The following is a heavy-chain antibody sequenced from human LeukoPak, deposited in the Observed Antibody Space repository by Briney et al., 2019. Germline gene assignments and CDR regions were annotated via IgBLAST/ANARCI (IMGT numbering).Heavy chain of an antibody. CDR3: AREMSGSGKNY. D-gene: IGHD3-10*01. CDR1: GFTFSRYA. CDR2: ISSTGIYI. J-gene: IGHJ4*02. V-gene: IGHV3-21*01. Sequence: GGSLRLSCAASGFTFSRYAMNWVRQAPGKGLEWVSSISSTGIYIDYADSVKGRFTIPRDNAKNSVSLQLNSLRVGDTAVYYCAREMSGSGKNYWGRGTLVTVSS.